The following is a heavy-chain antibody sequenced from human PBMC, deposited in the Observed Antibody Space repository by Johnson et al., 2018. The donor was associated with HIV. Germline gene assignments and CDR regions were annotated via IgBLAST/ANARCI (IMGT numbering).Heavy chain of an antibody. Sequence: VESGGVVVQPGRSLRFSCGASGFTFSSHDMHWVRQAPGKGLEWVAVISYDGSNQYCADSVTGRFPISRDNSKNTLYLQINSLRVEDTAVYYCARDQGVWAARPEDAFDVWGQGTMVTVSS. CDR1: GFTFSSHD. V-gene: IGHV3-30*03. CDR2: ISYDGSNQ. D-gene: IGHD6-6*01. J-gene: IGHJ3*01. CDR3: ARDQGVWAARPEDAFDV.